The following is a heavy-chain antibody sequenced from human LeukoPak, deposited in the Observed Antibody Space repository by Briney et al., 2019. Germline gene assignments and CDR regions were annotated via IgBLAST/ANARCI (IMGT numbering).Heavy chain of an antibody. Sequence: ASVKVSCKASGGTFSSYAINWVRQAPGQGLEWMGGIIPIFGTANYAQKFQGRVTITAVESTSTAYMEVSSLRSEDTAVYYCARGWLAETMVVTPYNYWGQGTLVTVSS. CDR2: IIPIFGTA. J-gene: IGHJ4*02. CDR1: GGTFSSYA. CDR3: ARGWLAETMVVTPYNY. D-gene: IGHD4-23*01. V-gene: IGHV1-69*13.